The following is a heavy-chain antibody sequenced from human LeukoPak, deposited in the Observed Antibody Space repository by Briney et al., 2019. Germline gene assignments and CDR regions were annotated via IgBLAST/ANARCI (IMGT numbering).Heavy chain of an antibody. D-gene: IGHD3-10*01. J-gene: IGHJ5*02. Sequence: PSETLSLTCTVSGGSISSGSYYWSWIRQPAGKGVEWIGRIYTSGSTNYNPSLKSRVTISVDTSRNQFSLKLSSVTAADTAVYYCARDNGSGSYYSYNWFDPWGQGTLVTVSS. CDR3: ARDNGSGSYYSYNWFDP. CDR2: IYTSGST. CDR1: GGSISSGSYY. V-gene: IGHV4-61*02.